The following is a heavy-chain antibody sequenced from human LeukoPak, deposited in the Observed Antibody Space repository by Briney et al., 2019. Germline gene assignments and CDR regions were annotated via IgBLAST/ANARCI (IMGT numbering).Heavy chain of an antibody. CDR1: GFTFINYW. J-gene: IGHJ4*02. CDR3: AQWSRYFDY. V-gene: IGHV3-7*03. Sequence: PGGSLRLSCAASGFTFINYWMSWVRQAPGKGLEWVANIKQDGSEKYYVDSVKDRFTISRDNAKNSLYLQMNRLRAEDTALYFCAQWSRYFDYWGQGTLVTVSS. CDR2: IKQDGSEK. D-gene: IGHD1-26*01.